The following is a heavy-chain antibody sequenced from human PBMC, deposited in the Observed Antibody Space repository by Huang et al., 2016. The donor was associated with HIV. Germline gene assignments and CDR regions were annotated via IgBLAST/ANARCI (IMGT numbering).Heavy chain of an antibody. J-gene: IGHJ1*01. D-gene: IGHD3-22*01. CDR1: GFPLSNGG. CDR3: ATSRYDGSTSYHNEYFQH. Sequence: QLQLVESGGGVVQPGRSLRLSCAASGFPLSNGGTHGVRQGPGKGREWLAITSYEETEKDYADSGKGRVTISRDNSKNMLYRQMNSLTAEDTAVYYCATSRYDGSTSYHNEYFQHWGQGTLVTVSP. V-gene: IGHV3-30*03. CDR2: TSYEETEK.